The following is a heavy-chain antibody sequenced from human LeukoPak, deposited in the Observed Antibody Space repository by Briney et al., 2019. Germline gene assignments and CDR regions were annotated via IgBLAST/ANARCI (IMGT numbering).Heavy chain of an antibody. V-gene: IGHV3-21*01. D-gene: IGHD3-10*01. CDR3: ARGAMVRGVVTEFDP. CDR1: GFTFSSYS. CDR2: ISSSSSYI. J-gene: IGHJ5*02. Sequence: GGSLRLSCAASGFTFSSYSMNWVRQAPGKGLEWVSSISSSSSYIYYADSVKGRFTISRDNAKNSLYLQMNSLRAEDTAVYYSARGAMVRGVVTEFDPWGQGTLVTVSS.